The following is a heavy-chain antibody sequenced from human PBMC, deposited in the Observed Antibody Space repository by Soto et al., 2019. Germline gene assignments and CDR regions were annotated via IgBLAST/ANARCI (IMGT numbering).Heavy chain of an antibody. D-gene: IGHD3-22*01. Sequence: QMLLQESGPGLVKPSETLSLICTVSGGSISTNTYFWGWIRQPPGKSLEWIGSIYYTGTPYYNPSLTSRVTISVDTSKNQFSLKVTSVTAADTAVYYCARLRPSYDSSGYSYFDGWGQGILVTVSS. CDR2: IYYTGTP. CDR1: GGSISTNTYF. V-gene: IGHV4-39*01. CDR3: ARLRPSYDSSGYSYFDG. J-gene: IGHJ4*02.